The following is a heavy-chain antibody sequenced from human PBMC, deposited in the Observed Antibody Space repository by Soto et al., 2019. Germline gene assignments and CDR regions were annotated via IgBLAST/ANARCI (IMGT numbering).Heavy chain of an antibody. CDR2: IYNSGST. V-gene: IGHV4-31*03. D-gene: IGHD2-21*02. J-gene: IGHJ3*02. CDR3: ASSSPHIVVVTAIGGAFDI. CDR1: GGSISSGVYY. Sequence: PSETLSLTCTVSGGSISSGVYYWSWIRQHPEKGLEWIGYIYNSGSTYYNPSLKSRVTMSVDTSKNQFSLNLSSVTAADTAVYYCASSSPHIVVVTAIGGAFDIWGQGTMVTVSS.